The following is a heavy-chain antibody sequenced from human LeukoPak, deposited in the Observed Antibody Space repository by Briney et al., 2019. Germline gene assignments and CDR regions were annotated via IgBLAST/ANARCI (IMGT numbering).Heavy chain of an antibody. CDR3: ARNDYSYPYFDS. V-gene: IGHV4-34*01. J-gene: IGHJ4*02. Sequence: PSETLSLTCAVYGGSFSGYYWSWIRQPPGKGLEWIGEINHSGSTNYNPSLKSRVTISVDTSKKQFYLDLSSVTAADTAMYYCARNDYSYPYFDSWGQGNLVTVSS. D-gene: IGHD4-11*01. CDR1: GGSFSGYY. CDR2: INHSGST.